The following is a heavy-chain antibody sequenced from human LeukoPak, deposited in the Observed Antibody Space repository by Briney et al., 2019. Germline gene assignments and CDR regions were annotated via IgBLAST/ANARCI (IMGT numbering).Heavy chain of an antibody. J-gene: IGHJ4*02. V-gene: IGHV3-53*01. Sequence: GGSLRLSCTVSGFTFDDYAMHWVRHTPGKGLEWVSVIYSGGSTYYADSVKGRFTISRDNSKNTLYLQMNSLRAEDTAVYYCARGPPADYWGQGTLVTVSS. CDR2: IYSGGST. D-gene: IGHD2-2*01. CDR3: ARGPPADY. CDR1: GFTFDDYA.